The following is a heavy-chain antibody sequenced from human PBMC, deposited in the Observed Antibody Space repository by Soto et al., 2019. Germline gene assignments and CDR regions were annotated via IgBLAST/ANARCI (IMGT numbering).Heavy chain of an antibody. CDR2: IYPGDSDT. Sequence: GESLKISCKGSGYSFTSYWIGRVRQMSGKGLEWMGIIYPGDSDTSYSLCFQGQVTVSAAKAISTVYLQCSRLKASDTVMYYCARYGFLCGVVTRYYYNYGMDVWGQGTTVTVSS. CDR1: GYSFTSYW. J-gene: IGHJ6*02. D-gene: IGHD2-8*02. CDR3: ARYGFLCGVVTRYYYNYGMDV. V-gene: IGHV5-51*01.